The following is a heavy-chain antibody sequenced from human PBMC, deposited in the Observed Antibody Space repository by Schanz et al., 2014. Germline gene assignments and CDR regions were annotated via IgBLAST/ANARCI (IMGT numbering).Heavy chain of an antibody. CDR3: AKGRFGELSAFDI. V-gene: IGHV3-66*01. CDR2: VHPGGST. D-gene: IGHD3-10*01. CDR1: GFIVRSNY. J-gene: IGHJ3*02. Sequence: VQLVESGGGVVQPGRSLRLSCAVSGFIVRSNYMTWVRQAPGKGLEWVSFVHPGGSTYYPDSVKGRFTISRDSSKNTLYLQMNSPRPEDTAVYYCAKGRFGELSAFDIWGQGTMVTVSS.